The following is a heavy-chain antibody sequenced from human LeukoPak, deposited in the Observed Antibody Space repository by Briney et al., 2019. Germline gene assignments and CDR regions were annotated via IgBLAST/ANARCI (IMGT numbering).Heavy chain of an antibody. Sequence: VASVKVSCKASGYTFTSYGISWVRQAPGQGLEWMGWISAYNGNTNYAQKLQGRVTMTTDTSTSTAYMELRSLTSDDTAVYYCARDPGLVTAIRRGYYFDYWGQGTLVTVSS. J-gene: IGHJ4*02. V-gene: IGHV1-18*01. CDR3: ARDPGLVTAIRRGYYFDY. CDR1: GYTFTSYG. D-gene: IGHD2-21*02. CDR2: ISAYNGNT.